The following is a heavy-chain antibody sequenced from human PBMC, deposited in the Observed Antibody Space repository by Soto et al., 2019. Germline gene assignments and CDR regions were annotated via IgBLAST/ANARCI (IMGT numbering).Heavy chain of an antibody. CDR1: GVSISNYY. J-gene: IGHJ6*02. CDR3: ARAAYGSGNYHAPHYYYAMDV. V-gene: IGHV4-59*01. Sequence: QVQLQESGPGLVKPSETLSLTCTVSGVSISNYYWSWIRQPPGKGLEWLGYILYTGNTNYNPSLKSRVTISVDTSKNQVSLELTSVTTADTAVYFCARAAYGSGNYHAPHYYYAMDVWGQGTTVTVSS. D-gene: IGHD3-10*01. CDR2: ILYTGNT.